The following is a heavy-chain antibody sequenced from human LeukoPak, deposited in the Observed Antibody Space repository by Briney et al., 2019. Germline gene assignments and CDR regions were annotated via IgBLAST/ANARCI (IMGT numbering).Heavy chain of an antibody. CDR3: ARVGKNGWDFDH. CDR2: IIEGGDLK. Sequence: GGSLRLSCAASGFTFSAYWMTWVRRAPGKGLAWVANIIEGGDLKYYVDSVKGRFTISRDNTKNSLYLQMTSLRADDTAVYYCARVGKNGWDFDHWGQGTLVTVSS. D-gene: IGHD6-19*01. V-gene: IGHV3-7*01. J-gene: IGHJ4*02. CDR1: GFTFSAYW.